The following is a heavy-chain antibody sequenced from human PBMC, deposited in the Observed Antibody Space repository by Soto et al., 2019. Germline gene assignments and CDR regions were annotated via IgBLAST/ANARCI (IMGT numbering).Heavy chain of an antibody. Sequence: GGSLRLSCAASGFTFSSYAMSWVRQAPGKGLEWVSAISGSGGSTYYADSVKGRFTISRDNSKNTLYLQMNSLRAEAGAEDTAVYYCAKAGNYCSGGSCYSHYYYYYMDVWGKGTTVTVSS. D-gene: IGHD2-15*01. CDR1: GFTFSSYA. CDR3: AKAGNYCSGGSCYSHYYYYYMDV. V-gene: IGHV3-23*01. CDR2: ISGSGGST. J-gene: IGHJ6*03.